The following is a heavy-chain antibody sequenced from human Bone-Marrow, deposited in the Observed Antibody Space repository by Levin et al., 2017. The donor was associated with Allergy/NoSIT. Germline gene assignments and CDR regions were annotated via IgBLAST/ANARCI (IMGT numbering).Heavy chain of an antibody. Sequence: PSETLSLTCTVSGDSITSYYWIWMRQAAGKGLEWIGRIHASGTTNYNPSLKSRITVSVDTSKNQFSLSLTSVTAADTAVYYCATDSCTGGYGAFNIWGQGTMVTVFS. D-gene: IGHD2-2*01. CDR3: ATDSCTGGYGAFNI. V-gene: IGHV4-4*07. J-gene: IGHJ3*02. CDR1: GDSITSYY. CDR2: IHASGTT.